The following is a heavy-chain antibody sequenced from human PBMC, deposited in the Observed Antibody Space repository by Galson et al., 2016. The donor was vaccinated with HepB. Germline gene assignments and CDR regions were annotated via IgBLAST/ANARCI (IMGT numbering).Heavy chain of an antibody. CDR1: GFTFRDYG. CDR2: ISYDESKK. V-gene: IGHV3-30*18. CDR3: AKEILDIVATTHPDY. Sequence: SLRLSCAASGFTFRDYGMHWVRQAPGKGLEWVAFISYDESKKYYADSVKGRFTMSRDNSKNTLYLQMNSLRPEDTAMYYCAKEILDIVATTHPDYWGQGTLGTVSS. D-gene: IGHD5-12*01. J-gene: IGHJ4*02.